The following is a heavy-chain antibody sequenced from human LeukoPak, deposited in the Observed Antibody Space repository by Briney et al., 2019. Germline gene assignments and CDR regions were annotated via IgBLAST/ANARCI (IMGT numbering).Heavy chain of an antibody. D-gene: IGHD1-7*01. J-gene: IGHJ4*02. Sequence: GGTLRLSYAASGFTFSNYRKTWVRHAPGKGPEWVANIKQDGSERNYVDSVKGRFTIARDNTKNSLYLQMTSLRGENTAVYYCASRAGKPGNTPWCFDYWGQGALVTVSS. CDR2: IKQDGSER. V-gene: IGHV3-7*01. CDR3: ASRAGKPGNTPWCFDY. CDR1: GFTFSNYR.